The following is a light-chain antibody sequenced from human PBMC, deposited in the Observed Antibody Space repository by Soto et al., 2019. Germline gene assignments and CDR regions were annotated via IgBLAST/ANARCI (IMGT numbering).Light chain of an antibody. CDR3: QQYYRYPWT. CDR1: QIVSNV. Sequence: DIQMTQSPPTLSASVGDRVTITCRASQIVSNVLAWFQQKPGKGPELLIYDVSNLQSGVPSRFSGSGSETEFTLTISSLQPDYFAVYYCQQYYRYPWTFGQGTQVVIK. V-gene: IGKV1-5*01. CDR2: DVS. J-gene: IGKJ1*01.